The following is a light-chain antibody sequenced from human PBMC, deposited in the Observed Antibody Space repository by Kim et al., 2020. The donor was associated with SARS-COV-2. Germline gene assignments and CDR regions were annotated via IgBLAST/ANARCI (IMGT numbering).Light chain of an antibody. V-gene: IGLV3-1*01. Sequence: GSPDQPAGTTSPGDKLGDNYASWYQKKPGQSPVLVIYQDSKRPSGIPERFSGSNSGNTATLTISGTQAMDEADYYCQAWDSSTAVFGGGTQLTVL. J-gene: IGLJ3*02. CDR1: KLGDNY. CDR2: QDS. CDR3: QAWDSSTAV.